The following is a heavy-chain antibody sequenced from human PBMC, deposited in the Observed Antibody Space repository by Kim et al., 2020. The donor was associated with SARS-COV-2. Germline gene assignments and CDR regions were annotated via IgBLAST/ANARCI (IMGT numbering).Heavy chain of an antibody. D-gene: IGHD2-2*01. CDR3: AREDCDSSRCYGAADA. J-gene: IGHJ5*02. V-gene: IGHV3-23*01. Sequence: GGSLRLSCAASGFTFSYYAMSWVRQAPGKGLEWVSSIDGRGANTYYADSVKGRFAVSRDNSMGMLSLQMNSLSADDTAVYYCAREDCDSSRCYGAADAWGRGTLVTVSS. CDR1: GFTFSYYA. CDR2: IDGRGANT.